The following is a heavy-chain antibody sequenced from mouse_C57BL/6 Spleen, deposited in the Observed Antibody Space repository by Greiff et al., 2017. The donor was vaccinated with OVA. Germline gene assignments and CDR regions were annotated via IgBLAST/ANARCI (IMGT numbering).Heavy chain of an antibody. CDR2: IHPNSGST. J-gene: IGHJ2*01. Sequence: QVQLQQPGAELVKPGASVKLSCKASGYTFTSYWMHWVKQRPGQGLEWIGMIHPNSGSTNYNEKFKSKATLTVDKSSSTAYMQLSSLTSEDSAVYYCARGRGSSYGSSLGDYWGQGTTLTVSS. V-gene: IGHV1-64*01. D-gene: IGHD1-1*01. CDR3: ARGRGSSYGSSLGDY. CDR1: GYTFTSYW.